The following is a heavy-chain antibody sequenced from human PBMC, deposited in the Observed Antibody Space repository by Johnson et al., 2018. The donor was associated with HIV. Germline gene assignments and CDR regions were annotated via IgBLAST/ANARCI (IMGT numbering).Heavy chain of an antibody. Sequence: VQLVQSGGGVVQRGGSLRLSCVASGFTFSSYGMHWVRQAPGKGLEWVSGINWSGGGTAYADSVKGRFTISRDNAKNSLYLQMNSLRAEDTAVYYCAISGTGPDAFDIWGQGTMVTVSS. V-gene: IGHV3-NL1*01. CDR2: INWSGGGT. J-gene: IGHJ3*02. CDR3: AISGTGPDAFDI. CDR1: GFTFSSYG.